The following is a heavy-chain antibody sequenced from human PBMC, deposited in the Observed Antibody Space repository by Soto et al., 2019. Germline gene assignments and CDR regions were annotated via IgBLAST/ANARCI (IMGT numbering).Heavy chain of an antibody. CDR2: ISAHTGSS. Sequence: ASVKVSCKASGYTFTSSGMSWVRQAPGQGLEWMGWISAHTGSSEYAQKLQGRVTMTTDTSTSTAYMELRSLRPDDTAVYYCAREEGSGSYYAFDPWGQGTLVTVSS. V-gene: IGHV1-18*01. D-gene: IGHD1-26*01. CDR1: GYTFTSSG. J-gene: IGHJ5*02. CDR3: AREEGSGSYYAFDP.